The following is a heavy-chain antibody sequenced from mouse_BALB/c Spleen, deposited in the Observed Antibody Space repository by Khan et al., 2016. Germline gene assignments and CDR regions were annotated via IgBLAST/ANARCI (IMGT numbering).Heavy chain of an antibody. CDR3: AREPYAMDP. Sequence: VELVVSGGGLVQPGGSRKLSCAASGFTFSSFGMQWVRQAPEKGLEWVAYISSGSSTIYYADTVKGRFTISRDNPKKNLFLQMTSLRSEDTAMYYCAREPYAMDPWGQGTSVTVSS. CDR1: GFTFSSFG. CDR2: ISSGSSTI. V-gene: IGHV5-17*02. J-gene: IGHJ4*01.